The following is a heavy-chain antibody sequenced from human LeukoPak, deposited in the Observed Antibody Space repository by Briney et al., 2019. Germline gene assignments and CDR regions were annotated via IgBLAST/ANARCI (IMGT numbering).Heavy chain of an antibody. D-gene: IGHD3-10*01. J-gene: IGHJ5*02. Sequence: SETLSLTCAVYGGSFSGYYWSWIRQPPGKGLEWIGEINHSGSTNYNPSLKSRVTISADTSKNQFSLKLSSVTAADTAVYYCARRSTSGSNGGFDPWGQGTLVTVSS. CDR2: INHSGST. CDR1: GGSFSGYY. CDR3: ARRSTSGSNGGFDP. V-gene: IGHV4-34*01.